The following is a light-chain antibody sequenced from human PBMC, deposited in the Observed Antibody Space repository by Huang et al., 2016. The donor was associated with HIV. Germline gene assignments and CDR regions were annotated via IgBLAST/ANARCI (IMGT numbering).Light chain of an antibody. CDR1: QSLLHSNGHNY. CDR3: MQGLQTWT. CDR2: LGS. Sequence: DIVMVQSPASLSVTPGEAASITCRSSQSLLHSNGHNYLDWDWQKPGQSPQLLIDLGSTRASGVADRFSGSGSGTDFTLRINRVEAGDVGVYYCMQGLQTWTFGQGTKVEI. V-gene: IGKV2-28*01. J-gene: IGKJ1*01.